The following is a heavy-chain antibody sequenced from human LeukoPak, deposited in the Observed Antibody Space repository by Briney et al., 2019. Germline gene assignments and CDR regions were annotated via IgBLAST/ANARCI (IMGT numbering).Heavy chain of an antibody. CDR1: GFTVSSNH. J-gene: IGHJ4*02. D-gene: IGHD2-2*01. V-gene: IGHV3-53*01. Sequence: GGSLRLSCAASGFTVSSNHMSWVRQAPGKGLEWVSVIYGGGSTYYADSVKGRFTISRDNPKNTQYLQMNSLRAEDTAVYYCARGYCSRSSCYDYFDYWGQGTLVTVSS. CDR3: ARGYCSRSSCYDYFDY. CDR2: IYGGGST.